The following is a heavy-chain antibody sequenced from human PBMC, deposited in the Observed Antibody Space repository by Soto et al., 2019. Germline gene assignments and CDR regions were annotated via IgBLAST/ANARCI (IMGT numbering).Heavy chain of an antibody. CDR2: IDYSGST. V-gene: IGHV4-61*01. CDR3: ARVGYHSSDYLSKWFDP. CDR1: GDSVRSGIYY. J-gene: IGHJ5*02. D-gene: IGHD3-22*01. Sequence: LSLTCTVSGDSVRSGIYYWSWIRQPPVKRLELIGFIDYSGSTNNNPSLKSRVTISIDTSKNQFSLKLKSVTAADTDVYYCARVGYHSSDYLSKWFDPWGQGTLVTVSS.